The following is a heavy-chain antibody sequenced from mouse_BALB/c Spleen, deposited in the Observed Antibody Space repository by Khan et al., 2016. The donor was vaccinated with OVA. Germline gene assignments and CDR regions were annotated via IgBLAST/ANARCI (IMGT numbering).Heavy chain of an antibody. J-gene: IGHJ3*01. CDR2: INTETGEP. V-gene: IGHV9-2-1*01. D-gene: IGHD3-1*01. CDR1: GYTFTDYS. CDR3: AGGATY. Sequence: QIQLVQSGPELKKPGETVKISCKASGYTFTDYSMHWVKQAPGKGLKWMGWINTETGEPTYADDFKGRFAFSLETSASTAYLKINNLKNEDTATYYCAGGATYWGQGTLVTVSA.